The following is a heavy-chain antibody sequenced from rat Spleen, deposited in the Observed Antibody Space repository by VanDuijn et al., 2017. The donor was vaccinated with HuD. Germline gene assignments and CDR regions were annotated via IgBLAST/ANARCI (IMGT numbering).Heavy chain of an antibody. CDR2: ITNFAGRT. Sequence: EVQLVESGGGLVQPGRSLKLSCAASGFTFSNYGMAWVCQAPAKGLEWVASITNFAGRTHYPDSVKGRFTISRDIAKSTLYLQMNSLRSEDTATYYCTNNWEAYYWGQGVMVTVSS. CDR1: GFTFSNYG. V-gene: IGHV5-29*01. J-gene: IGHJ2*01. D-gene: IGHD5-1*01. CDR3: TNNWEAYY.